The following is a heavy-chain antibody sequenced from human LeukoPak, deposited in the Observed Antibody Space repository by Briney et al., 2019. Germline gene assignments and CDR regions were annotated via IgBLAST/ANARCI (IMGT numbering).Heavy chain of an antibody. CDR3: AKDGGYSSSWYMGDVDY. Sequence: GGSLRLSCAASGFTFSSYAMSWVRQAPGKGLERVSAISGSGGSTYYPDSVKGRFTISRDNSKNTLYLQMNSLRAEDTAVYYCAKDGGYSSSWYMGDVDYWGQGTLVTVSS. V-gene: IGHV3-23*01. J-gene: IGHJ4*02. CDR1: GFTFSSYA. CDR2: ISGSGGST. D-gene: IGHD6-13*01.